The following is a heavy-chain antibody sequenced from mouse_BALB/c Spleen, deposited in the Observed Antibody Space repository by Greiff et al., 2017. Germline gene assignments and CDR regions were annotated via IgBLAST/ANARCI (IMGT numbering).Heavy chain of an antibody. CDR1: GFTFSDYY. D-gene: IGHD2-13*01. CDR3: ARESVTHYFDY. CDR2: ISDGGSYT. V-gene: IGHV5-4*02. Sequence: EVKLQESGGGLVKPGGSLKLSCAASGFTFSDYYMYWVRQTPEKRLEWVATISDGGSYTYYPDSVKGRFTISRDNAKNNLYLQMSSLKSEDTAMYYCARESVTHYFDYWGQGTTLTVSS. J-gene: IGHJ2*01.